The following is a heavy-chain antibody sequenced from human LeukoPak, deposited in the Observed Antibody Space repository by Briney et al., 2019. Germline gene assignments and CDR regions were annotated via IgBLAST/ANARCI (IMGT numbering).Heavy chain of an antibody. CDR1: GYTFSGSY. V-gene: IGHV1-2*06. CDR2: INPNSGDT. CDR3: ARSAEHCNNGVCFTDYYMDV. J-gene: IGHJ6*03. D-gene: IGHD2-8*01. Sequence: ASVKVSCKASGYTFSGSYIHWVRQAPGQGLEWMGRINPNSGDTNYAQNFQGRVTMTRDTSITTAYMELSSLTSADTAVYFCARSAEHCNNGVCFTDYYMDVWGKGTTVTVSS.